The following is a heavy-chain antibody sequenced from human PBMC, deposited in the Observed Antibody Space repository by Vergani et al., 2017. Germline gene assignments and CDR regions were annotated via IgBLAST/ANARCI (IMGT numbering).Heavy chain of an antibody. CDR2: IIPIFGTA. Sequence: QVQLVQSGAEVKKPGSSVKVSCKASGGTFSSYAISWVRQAPGQGLEWMGGIIPIFGTANYAQKFQGRVTITADESTSTAYMELSSLRSEDTAGYYCARDYCSSTSCYTRWFDPWGQGTLVTVSS. CDR1: GGTFSSYA. D-gene: IGHD2-2*02. J-gene: IGHJ5*02. CDR3: ARDYCSSTSCYTRWFDP. V-gene: IGHV1-69*01.